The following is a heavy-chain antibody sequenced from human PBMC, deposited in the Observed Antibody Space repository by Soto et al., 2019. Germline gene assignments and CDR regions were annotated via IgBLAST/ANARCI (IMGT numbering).Heavy chain of an antibody. CDR1: GGSISSTNW. D-gene: IGHD2-15*01. V-gene: IGHV4-4*02. Sequence: ETLSLTCVVSGGSISSTNWWTWVRQTPGKGLEWIGEVYHTGSTKYNPSLKNRVTISVDKSNNQFSLNLKSVTAADTAVYYCATLPPRIVVVVLPIPSWGQGTLVTVSS. CDR2: VYHTGST. J-gene: IGHJ4*02. CDR3: ATLPPRIVVVVLPIPS.